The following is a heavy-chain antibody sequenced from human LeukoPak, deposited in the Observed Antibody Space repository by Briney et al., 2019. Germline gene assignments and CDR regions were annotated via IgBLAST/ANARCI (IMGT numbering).Heavy chain of an antibody. CDR3: ARDSQDYYYYYYMDV. Sequence: SETLSLTCTVSGGSISSHYWSWIRQPPGKGLEWIGYTYYSGSTNYNPSLKSRVTISVDTSKNQFSLKLSSVTAADTAVYYCARDSQDYYYYYYMDVWGKGTTVTVSS. CDR1: GGSISSHY. CDR2: TYYSGST. J-gene: IGHJ6*03. V-gene: IGHV4-59*11.